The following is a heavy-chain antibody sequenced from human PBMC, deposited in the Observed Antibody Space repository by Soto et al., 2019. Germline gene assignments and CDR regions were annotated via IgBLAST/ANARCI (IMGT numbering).Heavy chain of an antibody. Sequence: PSETLSLTCTVSGGSISSSSYYWGWIRQPPGKGLEWIGSIYYSGSTNYNPSLKSRVTISVDTSKNQFSLKLSSVTAADTAVYYCARGVRHYDSSGYYLLQFDYWGQGTLLTVSS. CDR2: IYYSGST. J-gene: IGHJ4*02. CDR3: ARGVRHYDSSGYYLLQFDY. V-gene: IGHV4-39*07. CDR1: GGSISSSSYY. D-gene: IGHD3-22*01.